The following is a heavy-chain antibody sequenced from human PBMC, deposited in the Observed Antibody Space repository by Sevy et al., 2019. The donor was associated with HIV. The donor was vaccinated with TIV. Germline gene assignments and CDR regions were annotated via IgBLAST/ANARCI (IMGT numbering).Heavy chain of an antibody. Sequence: SETLSLTCTVSGGSISSSSYYWGWIRQPPGKGLEWIGSIYYSGSTYYNPSLKSRVTISVDTSKNQFSLKLSSVTAADTAVYYCARHNPTSHPGVLLWFNYGMDVWGQGTTVTVSS. CDR2: IYYSGST. V-gene: IGHV4-39*01. J-gene: IGHJ6*02. CDR3: ARHNPTSHPGVLLWFNYGMDV. CDR1: GGSISSSSYY. D-gene: IGHD3-10*01.